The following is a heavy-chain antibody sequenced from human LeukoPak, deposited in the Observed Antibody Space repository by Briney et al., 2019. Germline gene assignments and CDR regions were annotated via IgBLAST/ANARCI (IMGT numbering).Heavy chain of an antibody. CDR3: AREVGATTDY. V-gene: IGHV3-7*01. Sequence: GGSLRLSCAASGFTFSSSWMAWVRQAPGKGLEWVGNIKEDGTAKNYVVSVRGRFTISRDNAKNSLYLQMNSLRAEDTAVYYCAREVGATTDYWGQGTLVTVSS. J-gene: IGHJ4*02. CDR2: IKEDGTAK. CDR1: GFTFSSSW. D-gene: IGHD1-26*01.